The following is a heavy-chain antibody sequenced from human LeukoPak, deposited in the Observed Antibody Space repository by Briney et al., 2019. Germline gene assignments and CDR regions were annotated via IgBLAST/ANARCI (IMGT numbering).Heavy chain of an antibody. CDR1: GFTFTTYD. V-gene: IGHV1-8*01. J-gene: IGHJ4*02. D-gene: IGHD5-12*01. CDR3: ARRHSIVTAMGVDY. Sequence: ASVKVSCKASGFTFTTYDINWVRQATGQGLEWMGWMNANNGNTGYAQEFQGRVTMTRDTSIGTAYMELSSLRSEDTAVYYCARRHSIVTAMGVDYWGQGTLVTVSS. CDR2: MNANNGNT.